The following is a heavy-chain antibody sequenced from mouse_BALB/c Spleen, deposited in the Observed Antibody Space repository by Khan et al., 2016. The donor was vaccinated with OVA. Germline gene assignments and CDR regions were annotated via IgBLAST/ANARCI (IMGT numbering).Heavy chain of an antibody. CDR1: GFSLTSYG. CDR3: ARLEDI. V-gene: IGHV2-9*02. Sequence: QVQLKESGPGLVAPSQSLSITCTVSGFSLTSYGVHWVRQPPGKGLEWLGVIWAGGSTNYNSALMSRLSIIKDNSKSQVFLKMNRLQTDGTAMYYCARLEDIWGQGTTLTVSS. J-gene: IGHJ2*01. D-gene: IGHD1-3*01. CDR2: IWAGGST.